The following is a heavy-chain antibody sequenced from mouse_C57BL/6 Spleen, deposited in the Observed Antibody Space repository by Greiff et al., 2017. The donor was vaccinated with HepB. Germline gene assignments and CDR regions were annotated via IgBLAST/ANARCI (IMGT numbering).Heavy chain of an antibody. CDR3: ARTLYGRGYFDY. CDR2: IYPGDGDT. CDR1: GYAFSSYW. J-gene: IGHJ2*01. V-gene: IGHV1-80*01. Sequence: VQLQQSGAELVKPGASVKISCKASGYAFSSYWMNWVKQRPGKGLEWIGQIYPGDGDTNYNGKFKGKATLTADKSSSTAYMQLSSLTSEDSAVYFCARTLYGRGYFDYWGQSTTLTVSS. D-gene: IGHD1-1*01.